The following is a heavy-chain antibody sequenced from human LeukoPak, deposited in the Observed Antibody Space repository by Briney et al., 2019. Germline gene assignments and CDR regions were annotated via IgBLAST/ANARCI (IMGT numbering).Heavy chain of an antibody. CDR3: ARGRGYSYGTPDY. J-gene: IGHJ4*02. Sequence: ASVKVSCTASGYTFTGYYMHWVRQAPGQGLEWMGWINPNSGGTNYAQKFQGWVTMTRDTSISTAHMELSRLRSDDTAVYYCARGRGYSYGTPDYWGQGTLVTVSS. CDR1: GYTFTGYY. V-gene: IGHV1-2*04. CDR2: INPNSGGT. D-gene: IGHD5-18*01.